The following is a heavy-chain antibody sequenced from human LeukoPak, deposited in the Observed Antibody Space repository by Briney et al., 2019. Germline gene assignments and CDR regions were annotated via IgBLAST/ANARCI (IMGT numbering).Heavy chain of an antibody. CDR1: GGSISSYY. J-gene: IGHJ3*02. Sequence: SETLSLTCTVSGGSISSYYWSWIRQPPGKGLEWIGYIYYNGSTNYNPSLKSRVTISVDTSKNQFSLKLSSVTAADTAVYYCARQYQLPDAFDIWGQGTMVTVSS. CDR2: IYYNGST. D-gene: IGHD2-2*01. CDR3: ARQYQLPDAFDI. V-gene: IGHV4-59*01.